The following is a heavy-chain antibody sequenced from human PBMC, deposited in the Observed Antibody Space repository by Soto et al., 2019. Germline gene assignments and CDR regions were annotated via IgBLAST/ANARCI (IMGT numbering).Heavy chain of an antibody. D-gene: IGHD2-15*01. CDR1: CGSISSSSYY. J-gene: IGHJ4*02. Sequence: ASETLSLTCTVSCGSISSSSYYWGWIRQPPGKGLEWIGSIYYSGSTYYNPSLKSRVTISVDTSKNQFSLKLSSVTAADTAVYYCARHGGDIVVVVAVFDYWGQGTLVTVSS. CDR2: IYYSGST. V-gene: IGHV4-39*01. CDR3: ARHGGDIVVVVAVFDY.